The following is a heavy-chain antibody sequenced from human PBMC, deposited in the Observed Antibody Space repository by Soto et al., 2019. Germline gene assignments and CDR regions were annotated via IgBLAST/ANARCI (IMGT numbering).Heavy chain of an antibody. V-gene: IGHV1-3*01. CDR3: ARLFSSSWYYFDY. D-gene: IGHD6-13*01. Sequence: QVQLVQSGAEVKKPGASVKASCKASGYTFTSYAMHWVRQAPGQRLEWMGWINAGNGNTKYSQKFQGRVTITRDTSASTAYMELSSLRSEDTAVYYCARLFSSSWYYFDYWGQGTLVTVSS. CDR1: GYTFTSYA. CDR2: INAGNGNT. J-gene: IGHJ4*02.